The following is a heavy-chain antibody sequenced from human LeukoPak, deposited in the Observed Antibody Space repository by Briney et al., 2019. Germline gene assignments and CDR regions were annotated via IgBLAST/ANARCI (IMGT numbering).Heavy chain of an antibody. Sequence: SETLSLTCTVSGGSISSSSYYWGWIRQPPGKGLEWIGSIYYSGNTNYNPSLKSRVTISVDTSKNQVYLNLSSVTAADTAVYYCAKVGGAGHFEYWGQGTLVTVSS. V-gene: IGHV4-39*07. CDR1: GGSISSSSYY. J-gene: IGHJ4*02. CDR3: AKVGGAGHFEY. CDR2: IYYSGNT. D-gene: IGHD1-26*01.